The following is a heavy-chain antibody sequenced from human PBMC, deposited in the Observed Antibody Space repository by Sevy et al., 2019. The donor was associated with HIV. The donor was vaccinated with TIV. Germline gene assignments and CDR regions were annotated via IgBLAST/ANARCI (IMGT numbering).Heavy chain of an antibody. J-gene: IGHJ4*02. CDR2: ITWNSVIL. V-gene: IGHV3-9*01. D-gene: IGHD6-25*01. Sequence: GGSLRLSCTASGFTFDKYAMHWVRQAPGKGLEWVSGITWNSVILGYADSVKGRFTISRENARNPLYLEMKSLRAEDTALYYCAKSSFLPAAGNAYYFDYWGQGTLVTVSS. CDR3: AKSSFLPAAGNAYYFDY. CDR1: GFTFDKYA.